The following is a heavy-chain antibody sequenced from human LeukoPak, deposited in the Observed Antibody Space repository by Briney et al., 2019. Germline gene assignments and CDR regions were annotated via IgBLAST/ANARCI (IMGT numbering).Heavy chain of an antibody. J-gene: IGHJ4*02. V-gene: IGHV3-23*01. CDR3: AKVGSPTVGPTTFWFDY. CDR2: ISGSGGST. Sequence: GGSLRLSCAASGFTFSTYAMSWVRQAPGRGLEWVSGISGSGGSTYYADSVKGRFTISRDNSKNTLYLQMKSLRAEDTAVYYCAKVGSPTVGPTTFWFDYWGQGTLVTVSS. CDR1: GFTFSTYA. D-gene: IGHD1-26*01.